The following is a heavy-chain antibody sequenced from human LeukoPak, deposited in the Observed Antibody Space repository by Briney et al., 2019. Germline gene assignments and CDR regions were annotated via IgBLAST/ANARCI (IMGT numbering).Heavy chain of an antibody. CDR2: INHSGST. CDR1: GGSFSGYY. Sequence: SETLSLTCAVYGGSFSGYYWSWIRQPPGKGLEWIGEINHSGSTNYNSPLKSRVTISVDMSKNQFSLQLNSVTPEDTAVYYCARDREQLVLDYWGQGTLVTVSS. D-gene: IGHD6-6*01. J-gene: IGHJ4*02. V-gene: IGHV4-34*01. CDR3: ARDREQLVLDY.